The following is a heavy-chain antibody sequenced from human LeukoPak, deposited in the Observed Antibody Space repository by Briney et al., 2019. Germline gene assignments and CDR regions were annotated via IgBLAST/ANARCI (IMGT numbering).Heavy chain of an antibody. CDR2: IIPIFGTA. J-gene: IGHJ6*03. CDR3: ARPEYCSGGSCYSSYYMDV. CDR1: GGTFSSYA. D-gene: IGHD2-15*01. Sequence: SVKVSCKASGGTFSSYAISWVRQAPGQGLEWMGGIIPIFGTANYAQKFQGRVTMTRDTSISTAYVELSRLRSDDTAVYYCARPEYCSGGSCYSSYYMDVWGKGTTVTVSS. V-gene: IGHV1-69*05.